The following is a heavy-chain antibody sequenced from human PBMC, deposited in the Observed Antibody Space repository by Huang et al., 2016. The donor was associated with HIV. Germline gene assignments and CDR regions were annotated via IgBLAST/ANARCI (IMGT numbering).Heavy chain of an antibody. J-gene: IGHJ4*02. CDR2: IYYSWVT. D-gene: IGHD3-9*01. CDR1: GGSISSSSYY. V-gene: IGHV4-39*01. Sequence: QLQLQESGPGLVKPSETLSLTCTVSGGSISSSSYYWGWIRQPPGKGLEWIGNIYYSWVTISTPSLKSRVTISGDTSKIHFSRKRRSVTAADTAFYYWAGVDYDILTGYPEPVDYWGQGTLVTVSS. CDR3: AGVDYDILTGYPEPVDY.